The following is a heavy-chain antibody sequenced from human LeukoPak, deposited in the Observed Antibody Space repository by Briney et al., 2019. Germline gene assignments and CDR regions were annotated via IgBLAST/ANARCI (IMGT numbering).Heavy chain of an antibody. D-gene: IGHD4-17*01. CDR1: GFTFSSYW. Sequence: PGGSLRLSCAASGFTFSSYWMSWVRQAPGKGLEWVANIKQDGSEKYYVDSVKGRFTISRDNAKNSLYLQMNSLRAEDTAVYYCARFEPGPDYGDYIDYWGQGTLVTVSS. J-gene: IGHJ4*02. CDR2: IKQDGSEK. V-gene: IGHV3-7*03. CDR3: ARFEPGPDYGDYIDY.